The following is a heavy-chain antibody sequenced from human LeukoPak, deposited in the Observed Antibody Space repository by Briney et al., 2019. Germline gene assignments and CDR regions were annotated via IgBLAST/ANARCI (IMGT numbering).Heavy chain of an antibody. CDR1: GFTFSRYW. Sequence: QPGGSLRVSCEASGFTFSRYWMHWVRQAPGKGLVWVSRINSDGSSTSDADSVKGRFTISRDNARNTLYLQMNSLRVEDTAVYYCARDVGYDLWSGEAYAFDIWGQGTMVTVSS. D-gene: IGHD3-3*01. J-gene: IGHJ3*02. CDR2: INSDGSST. V-gene: IGHV3-74*01. CDR3: ARDVGYDLWSGEAYAFDI.